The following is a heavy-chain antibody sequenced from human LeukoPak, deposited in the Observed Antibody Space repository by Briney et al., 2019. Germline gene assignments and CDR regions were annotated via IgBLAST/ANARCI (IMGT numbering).Heavy chain of an antibody. CDR2: IYSGGST. J-gene: IGHJ6*03. V-gene: IGHV3-53*01. D-gene: IGHD3-10*01. CDR1: GFTVSSNY. CDR3: ARVPQAAGSGSSGARIYYYYYYMDV. Sequence: GGSLRLSCAASGFTVSSNYMSWVRQAPGKGLEWVSVIYSGGSTYCADSVKGRFTISRDNSKNTLYLQMNSLSAEDTAVYYCARVPQAAGSGSSGARIYYYYYYMDVWGKGTTATVSS.